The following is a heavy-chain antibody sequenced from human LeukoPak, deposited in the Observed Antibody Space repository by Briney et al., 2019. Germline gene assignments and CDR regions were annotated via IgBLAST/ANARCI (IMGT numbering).Heavy chain of an antibody. Sequence: GASVKVSCKASGYTFTSYGISWVRQAPGQGLEWMGWISAYNGNTNYAQKLQGRVTMTTDTSTSTAYMELRSLRSDDTAVYYCARPPNQIFFWSGSYYFDYWGQGTLVTVSS. CDR2: ISAYNGNT. D-gene: IGHD3-3*01. J-gene: IGHJ4*02. CDR3: ARPPNQIFFWSGSYYFDY. V-gene: IGHV1-18*01. CDR1: GYTFTSYG.